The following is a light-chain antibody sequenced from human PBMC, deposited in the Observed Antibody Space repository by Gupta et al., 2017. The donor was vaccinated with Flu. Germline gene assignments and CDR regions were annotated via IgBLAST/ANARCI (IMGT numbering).Light chain of an antibody. CDR3: QQGYNSPLT. CDR1: QSISNY. CDR2: TAS. Sequence: QVHQAPSSLSASVGDRVTITCRASQSISNYLNWYQQKPGKAPKLLIYTASTLQSGVPSRFSGSGSGTDFTLTISSLQPEDFATYYCQQGYNSPLTFGGGTKVEIK. J-gene: IGKJ4*01. V-gene: IGKV1-39*01.